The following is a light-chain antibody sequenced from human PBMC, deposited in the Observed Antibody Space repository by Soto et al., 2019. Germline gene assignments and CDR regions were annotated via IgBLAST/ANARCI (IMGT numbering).Light chain of an antibody. J-gene: IGLJ1*01. CDR3: FSFTTDWTHV. CDR2: EVS. Sequence: QSALTQPASVSGSPGQSITISCTGTSSDVGAYNYVSWFQQHPGKAPTLIISEVSNRPSGVSNRFSGSKSGNAASLTISGLQAEDEADYFCFSFTTDWTHVFGTGTKVIV. CDR1: SSDVGAYNY. V-gene: IGLV2-14*01.